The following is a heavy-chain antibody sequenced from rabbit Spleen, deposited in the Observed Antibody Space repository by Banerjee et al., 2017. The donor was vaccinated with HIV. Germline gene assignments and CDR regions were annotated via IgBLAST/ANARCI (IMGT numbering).Heavy chain of an antibody. V-gene: IGHV1S45*01. CDR1: GFSFSSSYW. CDR3: ARDTGSSFSSYGMDL. CDR2: VYGGSSGST. J-gene: IGHJ6*01. D-gene: IGHD8-1*01. Sequence: LTLTCTASGFSFSSSYWICWVRQAPGKRPEWIACVYGGSSGSTYYASWAKGRFTISKTSSTTVTLQMTSLTVADTATYFCARDTGSSFSSYGMDLWGPGTLVTVS.